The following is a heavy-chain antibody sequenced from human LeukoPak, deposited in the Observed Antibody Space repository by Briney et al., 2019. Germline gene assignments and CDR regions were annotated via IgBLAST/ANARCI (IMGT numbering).Heavy chain of an antibody. Sequence: ASVKVSCKASGGTFSSYAISWVRQAPGQGLEWMGRIIPILGIANYAQKFQGRVTITADKSTSTAYMELSSLRSEDTAVYYCARAPIAVAGTAGDYWGQGTLVTVSS. CDR2: IIPILGIA. CDR3: ARAPIAVAGTAGDY. CDR1: GGTFSSYA. D-gene: IGHD6-19*01. V-gene: IGHV1-69*04. J-gene: IGHJ4*02.